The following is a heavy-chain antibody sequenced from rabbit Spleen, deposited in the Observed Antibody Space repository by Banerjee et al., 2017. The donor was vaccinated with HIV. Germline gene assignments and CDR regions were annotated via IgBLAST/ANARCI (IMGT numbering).Heavy chain of an antibody. CDR2: ISTFGSA. Sequence: QSLEESGGDLVKPGASLTLTCTASGFSFSGSHYMCWVRQAPGKGLECIGWISTFGSAYYANWVNGRFTISSDNAQNTVGLQLNSLTAADTATYFCARTGSSWSLNLWGPGTLVTVS. V-gene: IGHV1S40*01. CDR1: GFSFSGSHY. CDR3: ARTGSSWSLNL. J-gene: IGHJ4*01. D-gene: IGHD8-1*01.